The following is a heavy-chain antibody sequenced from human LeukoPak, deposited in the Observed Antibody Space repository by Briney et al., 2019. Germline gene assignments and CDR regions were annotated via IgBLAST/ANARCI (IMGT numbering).Heavy chain of an antibody. V-gene: IGHV4-31*03. CDR2: IYYSGST. CDR1: GGSISSGGYY. D-gene: IGHD2-2*01. CDR3: ARDYIQQQLPVDY. Sequence: SQTLSLTCTVSGGSISSGGYYWSWIRQHPGKGLEWIGYIYYSGSTYYNPSLKSRLTISEDTSKNQFSLKLSSVTAADTAVYYCARDYIQQQLPVDYWGQGTLVTVSS. J-gene: IGHJ4*02.